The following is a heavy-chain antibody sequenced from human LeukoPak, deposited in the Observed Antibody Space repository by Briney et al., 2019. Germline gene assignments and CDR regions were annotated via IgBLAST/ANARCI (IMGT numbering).Heavy chain of an antibody. J-gene: IGHJ4*02. CDR1: GFTFSSYW. Sequence: GGSLRLSCAASGFTFSSYWMSWVRQAPGKGLEWVANIKQDGSEKYYVDSVKGRFTISRDNAKNSLYLQMNSLRAEDTAVYYCARERDMVRGVFLFDYWGQGTLVTVSS. CDR3: ARERDMVRGVFLFDY. CDR2: IKQDGSEK. D-gene: IGHD3-10*01. V-gene: IGHV3-7*01.